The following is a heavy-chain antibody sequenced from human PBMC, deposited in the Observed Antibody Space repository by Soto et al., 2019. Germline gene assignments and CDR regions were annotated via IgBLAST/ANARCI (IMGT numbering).Heavy chain of an antibody. J-gene: IGHJ6*02. CDR3: ARDITIFGVVIGSYYYGMDV. V-gene: IGHV6-1*01. Sequence: SQTLSLPCAISGDSVSSNSAAWNLIRQSPSRGLELLGRTYYRSKWYNDYAVSAKSRITINPDTSKNQFSLQLNSVTPEDTAVYYCARDITIFGVVIGSYYYGMDVWGQGTTVTVSS. D-gene: IGHD3-3*01. CDR2: TYYRSKWYN. CDR1: GDSVSSNSAA.